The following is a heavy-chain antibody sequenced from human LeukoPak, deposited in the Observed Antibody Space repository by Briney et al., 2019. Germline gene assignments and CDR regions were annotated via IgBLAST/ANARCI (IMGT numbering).Heavy chain of an antibody. CDR3: ARVITYYYGSGSYREFDY. V-gene: IGHV4-34*01. CDR1: GGSFSGYY. CDR2: INHSGST. Sequence: PSETLSLTCAVYGGSFSGYYWSWIRQPPGKGLEWIGEINHSGSTNYNPSLKSRVTISVDTSKNQFSLKLSSVTAADTAVYYCARVITYYYGSGSYREFDYWGQGTLVTVSS. D-gene: IGHD3-10*01. J-gene: IGHJ4*02.